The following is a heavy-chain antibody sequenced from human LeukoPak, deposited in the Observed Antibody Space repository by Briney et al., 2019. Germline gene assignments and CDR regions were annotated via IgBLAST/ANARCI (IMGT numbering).Heavy chain of an antibody. Sequence: QTGGSLRLSCAASRFTFSSYEMNWVRQAPEKGLEWVSYISSSGSTIYYADSVKGRFTISRDNAKNSLYLQMNSLRAEDTAVYYCAREGSGWVKYFDLWGRGTLVTVSS. CDR2: ISSSGSTI. J-gene: IGHJ2*01. V-gene: IGHV3-48*03. CDR3: AREGSGWVKYFDL. CDR1: RFTFSSYE. D-gene: IGHD6-19*01.